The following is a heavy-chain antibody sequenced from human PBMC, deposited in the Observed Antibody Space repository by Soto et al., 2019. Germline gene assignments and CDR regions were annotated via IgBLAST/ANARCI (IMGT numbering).Heavy chain of an antibody. CDR1: GFTLNRDW. J-gene: IGHJ4*02. V-gene: IGHV3-7*01. Sequence: EAQLVESGGDLVQPGGSLRLSCAASGFTLNRDWTSWVRQAPGKGLEWVASITDDGTGKFYVDSVKGRFTISRDDAKNSLYLQVISLRAEDTAVYYCAGISRGHWGQGTLVTVSS. D-gene: IGHD2-15*01. CDR2: ITDDGTGK. CDR3: AGISRGH.